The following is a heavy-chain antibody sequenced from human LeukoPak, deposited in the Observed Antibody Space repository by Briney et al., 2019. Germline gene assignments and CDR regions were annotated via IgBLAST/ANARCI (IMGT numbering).Heavy chain of an antibody. J-gene: IGHJ4*02. Sequence: ASVKVSCKASGGTFSSYAISWVRQAPGQGLEWMGIINPSVGSANYAQKLQGRVTVTRDTSTSTVYMELSSLRSEDTAVYYCARDVSQGSGSYRNQAFDYWGQGTLVTVSS. CDR2: INPSVGSA. CDR3: ARDVSQGSGSYRNQAFDY. V-gene: IGHV1-46*04. D-gene: IGHD3-10*01. CDR1: GGTFSSYA.